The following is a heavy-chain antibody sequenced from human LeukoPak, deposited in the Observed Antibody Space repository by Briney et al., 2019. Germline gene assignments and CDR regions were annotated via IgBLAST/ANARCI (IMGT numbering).Heavy chain of an antibody. CDR2: ISICNGNT. CDR3: ASPAKGAFFYYYTDV. Sequence: GASVKVSCKISGYTNPNYGVTWVRQAPGQGLEWMGWISICNGNTQYAPRFQGRVTLTRDTSTTTVYMDLRSLTSDDTAVYYCASPAKGAFFYYYTDVWGKGTSVIVSS. J-gene: IGHJ6*03. V-gene: IGHV1-18*01. CDR1: GYTNPNYG. D-gene: IGHD3-3*01.